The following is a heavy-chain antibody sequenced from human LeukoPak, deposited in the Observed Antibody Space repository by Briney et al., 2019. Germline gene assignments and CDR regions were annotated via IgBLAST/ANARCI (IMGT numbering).Heavy chain of an antibody. V-gene: IGHV3-43*01. CDR1: GFAFDDYS. D-gene: IGHD1-1*01. J-gene: IGHJ6*03. Sequence: GGSLRLSCAASGFAFDDYSIHWVRQAPGKGLEWVSFISWDGVSTYYADSVKGRFTISRDNSKNSLYLQMNSLRTEDTALYYCAKGNAYSDYYMDVWGKGTTVTVSS. CDR2: ISWDGVST. CDR3: AKGNAYSDYYMDV.